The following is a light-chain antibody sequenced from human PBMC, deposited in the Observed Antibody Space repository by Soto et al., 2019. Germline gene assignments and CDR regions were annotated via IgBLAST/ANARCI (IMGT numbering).Light chain of an antibody. CDR2: GAS. J-gene: IGKJ1*01. V-gene: IGKV1-39*01. Sequence: DIQMTQSPSSLSASVGDRVTMTCRASQNIRGSLKWYQQKPGQAPKLLIYGASILQSGVPSRFSGTDSGTDFTLTISSLQPEDFATYYCQQSYTTTVTFGQGTKVEIK. CDR3: QQSYTTTVT. CDR1: QNIRGS.